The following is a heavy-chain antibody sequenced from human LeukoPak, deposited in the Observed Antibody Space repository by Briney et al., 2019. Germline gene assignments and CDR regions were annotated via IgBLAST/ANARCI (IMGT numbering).Heavy chain of an antibody. Sequence: SETLSLTCTVSGGSIGRSLYYWAWIRQPPGKGLEWIGSINYSGTTYYNPSLKGRVTISVDTSKNQVSLKVNSVTAADTAVYYCARTGSQRITMTTADYWGQGTLVTVSS. CDR3: ARTGSQRITMTTADY. CDR2: INYSGTT. V-gene: IGHV4-39*01. J-gene: IGHJ4*02. D-gene: IGHD3-3*01. CDR1: GGSIGRSLYY.